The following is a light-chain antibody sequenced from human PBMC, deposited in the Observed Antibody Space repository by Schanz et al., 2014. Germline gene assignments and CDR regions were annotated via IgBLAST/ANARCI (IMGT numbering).Light chain of an antibody. CDR1: SSDVGGYNY. CDR2: DVS. V-gene: IGLV2-14*03. J-gene: IGLJ3*02. Sequence: QSALTQPASVSGSPGQSITISCTGTSSDVGGYNYVSWYQHHPGKAPKLLIHDVSDRPSGISNRFSGSKSGNTASLTISGLQAEDEADYYCCSYAGSSTLWVFGGGTKLTVL. CDR3: CSYAGSSTLWV.